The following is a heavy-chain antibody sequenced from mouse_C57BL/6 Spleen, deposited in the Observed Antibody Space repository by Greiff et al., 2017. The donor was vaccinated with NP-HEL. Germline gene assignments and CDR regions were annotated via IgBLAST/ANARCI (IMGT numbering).Heavy chain of an antibody. Sequence: EVKLMESGGDLVKPGGSLKLSSAASGFTFSSYGMSWVRQTPDQRLEWVATISSGGSCTYYPDSVKGRFTISRDNAKNPLYLQMSSLTSEDTAMDYYSSSYYSNYYFDDWGKGTTLTVSS. J-gene: IGHJ2*01. CDR3: SSSYYSNYYFDD. CDR1: GFTFSSYG. D-gene: IGHD2-5*01. CDR2: ISSGGSCT. V-gene: IGHV5-6*01.